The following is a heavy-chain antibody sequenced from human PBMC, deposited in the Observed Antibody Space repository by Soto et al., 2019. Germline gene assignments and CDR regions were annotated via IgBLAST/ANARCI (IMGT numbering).Heavy chain of an antibody. CDR3: ARDLGVAGTVDI. D-gene: IGHD6-19*01. CDR1: GYTFTSYY. CDR2: INPSGGST. J-gene: IGHJ3*02. Sequence: GASVQVSCKASGYTFTSYYMHWVRQAPGQWLEWMGIINPSGGSTSYAQKFQGRVTMTRDTSTSTVYMELSSLRSEDTAVYYCARDLGVAGTVDIWGQGTMVTVSS. V-gene: IGHV1-46*01.